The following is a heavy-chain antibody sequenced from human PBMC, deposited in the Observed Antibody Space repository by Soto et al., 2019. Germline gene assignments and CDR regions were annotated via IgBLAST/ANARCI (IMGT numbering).Heavy chain of an antibody. CDR3: ARSLNSSGWYDQSGAFDI. CDR2: ISYDGNNK. Sequence: GGSLRLSCAASGFTFSSYAMHWVRQAPGKGLEWVAVISYDGNNKYYADSVKGRFTISRDNSKNTLYLQMNSLRAEDTAVYYCARSLNSSGWYDQSGAFDIWGQGTMVTVSS. J-gene: IGHJ3*02. D-gene: IGHD6-19*01. V-gene: IGHV3-30-3*01. CDR1: GFTFSSYA.